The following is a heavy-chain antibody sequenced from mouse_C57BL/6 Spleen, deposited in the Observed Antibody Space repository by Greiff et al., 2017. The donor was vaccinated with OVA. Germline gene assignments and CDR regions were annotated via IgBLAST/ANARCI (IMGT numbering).Heavy chain of an antibody. Sequence: QVQLQQPGAELVMPGASVKLSCKASGYTFTSYWMHWVKQRPGQGLEWIGVIDPSDSYTNYNQKFKGKSTLTVDKSSSTAYMQLSSLTSEDSAVYYGARPGIRGYGGGFDYWGQGTTLTVSS. V-gene: IGHV1-69*01. CDR3: ARPGIRGYGGGFDY. CDR1: GYTFTSYW. D-gene: IGHD3-1*01. CDR2: IDPSDSYT. J-gene: IGHJ2*01.